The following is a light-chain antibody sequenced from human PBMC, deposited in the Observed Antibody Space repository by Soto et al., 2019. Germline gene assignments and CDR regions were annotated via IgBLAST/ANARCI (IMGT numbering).Light chain of an antibody. V-gene: IGLV1-40*01. J-gene: IGLJ1*01. CDR1: SSNIGAGYD. CDR2: PNS. CDR3: QSYDSSLSGFYV. Sequence: QSVLTQPPSVSGAPGQRVTISCTGSSSNIGAGYDVHWYQQLPGRAPKLLIYPNSNRPSGVTDRFSGSRSGTSASLAITGLQAEDEADYSCQSYDSSLSGFYVFGTGTKLTVL.